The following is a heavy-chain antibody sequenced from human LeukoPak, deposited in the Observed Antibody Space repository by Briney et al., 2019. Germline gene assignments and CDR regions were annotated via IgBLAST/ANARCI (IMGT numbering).Heavy chain of an antibody. V-gene: IGHV1-69*08. CDR2: IIPIFGTA. CDR3: AREPFGLSTNKRWFDP. CDR1: GGTFSSYT. D-gene: IGHD2-2*01. Sequence: GASVKVSCKASGGTFSSYTISWVRQAPGQGLEWMGRIIPIFGTANYAQKFQGRVTITADKSTSTAYMELSSLRSEDTAVYYCAREPFGLSTNKRWFDPWGQGTLVTVSS. J-gene: IGHJ5*02.